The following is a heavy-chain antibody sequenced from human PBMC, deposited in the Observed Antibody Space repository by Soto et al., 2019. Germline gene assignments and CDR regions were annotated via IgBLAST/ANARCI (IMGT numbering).Heavy chain of an antibody. J-gene: IGHJ4*02. D-gene: IGHD3-22*01. CDR1: GVTFSRHA. Sequence: QVQLVQSGAEVRKPGSSVKVSCKASGVTFSRHAISWVRQAPGQGLEWMGGIIPIFGTANRAQKFQGRVTIIADESTSTVYMELSSLRSEDTAMYYCARGWGYDSNDYYYAYWGQGTLVIVSS. CDR2: IIPIFGTA. CDR3: ARGWGYDSNDYYYAY. V-gene: IGHV1-69*01.